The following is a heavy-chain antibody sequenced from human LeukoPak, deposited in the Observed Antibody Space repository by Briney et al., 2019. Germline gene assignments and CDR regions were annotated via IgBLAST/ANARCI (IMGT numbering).Heavy chain of an antibody. V-gene: IGHV4-59*01. CDR2: IYYSGST. Sequence: SETLSLTCTVSGGSISSYYWSWIRQPPGKGLEWIGYIYYSGSTNYNPSLKSRVTISVDTSKNQFSLKLSSVTAADTAVYYCARAPGGYGSGSRGAFDIWGQGTMVTVSS. CDR3: ARAPGGYGSGSRGAFDI. D-gene: IGHD3-10*01. CDR1: GGSISSYY. J-gene: IGHJ3*02.